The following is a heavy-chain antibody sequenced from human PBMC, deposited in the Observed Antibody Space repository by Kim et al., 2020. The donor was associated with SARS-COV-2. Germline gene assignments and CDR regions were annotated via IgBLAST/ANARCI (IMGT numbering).Heavy chain of an antibody. Sequence: GSLRLSCAASGFTFSSYGMHWVRQAPGKGLEWVAVISYDGSNKNYADSVKGRFTISRDNSKNTLYLQMNSLRAEDTAVYYCAWGGYYYVDYYYYGMDVWGQGTTVTVSS. CDR2: ISYDGSNK. J-gene: IGHJ6*02. CDR1: GFTFSSYG. CDR3: AWGGYYYVDYYYYGMDV. D-gene: IGHD3-22*01. V-gene: IGHV3-30*03.